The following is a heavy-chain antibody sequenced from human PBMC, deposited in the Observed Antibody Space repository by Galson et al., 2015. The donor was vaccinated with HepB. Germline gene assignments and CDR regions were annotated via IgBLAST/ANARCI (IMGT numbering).Heavy chain of an antibody. Sequence: SLRLSCAPSGFTFSSYAMHWVRQAPGKGLEYVSAISRNGGSTYYADSVKGRFTISRDNSKNTLYLQMSSLRAEDTAVYYCVKTRVGFLGAFDIWGQGTMVTVSS. V-gene: IGHV3-64D*06. D-gene: IGHD1-26*01. CDR1: GFTFSSYA. CDR3: VKTRVGFLGAFDI. CDR2: ISRNGGST. J-gene: IGHJ3*02.